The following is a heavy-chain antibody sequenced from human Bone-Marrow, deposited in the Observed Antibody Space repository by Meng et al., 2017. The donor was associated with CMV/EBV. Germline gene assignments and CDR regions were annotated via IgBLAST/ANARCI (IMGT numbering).Heavy chain of an antibody. J-gene: IGHJ5*02. CDR3: ARAPYYYANSGYYGGYNWFVP. CDR1: GGPISSGDYY. V-gene: IGHV4-30-4*08. CDR2: IYYSGST. D-gene: IGHD3-22*01. Sequence: LRLSCTVSGGPISSGDYYWSWIRQPPGKGLEWIGYIYYSGSTYYSPSLKSRVTMSVDTSKNQFSLKLSSVTAADTAVYYFARAPYYYANSGYYGGYNWFVPWGQGILVTVSS.